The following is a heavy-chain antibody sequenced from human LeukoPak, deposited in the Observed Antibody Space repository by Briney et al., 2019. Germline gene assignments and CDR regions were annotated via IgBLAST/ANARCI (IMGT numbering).Heavy chain of an antibody. CDR3: ARVALRPIDYSNPEFDP. CDR1: GFTFCSYS. J-gene: IGHJ5*02. D-gene: IGHD4-11*01. Sequence: GSLRLSCAASGFTFCSYSMNWVRQTPGQGLEWVSYITSDSSTMFYADSVKGRFTASRDNAENSMYLQMNSLRAEDTAVYYCARVALRPIDYSNPEFDPWGQGTLVTVSS. CDR2: ITSDSSTM. V-gene: IGHV3-48*01.